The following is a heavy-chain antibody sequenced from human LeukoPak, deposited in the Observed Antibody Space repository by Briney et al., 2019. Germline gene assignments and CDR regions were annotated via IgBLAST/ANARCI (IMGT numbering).Heavy chain of an antibody. CDR2: FDPEDGVK. Sequence: ASVKVSCKVSGYTLLELSMHWVRQAPGKGLEWMGGFDPEDGVKIYAQKFQGRVSMTEDTSTNTAYMELSSLRSEDTAVYYCATAPSLDCWGPGTLVTVSS. CDR3: ATAPSLDC. V-gene: IGHV1-24*01. J-gene: IGHJ4*02. CDR1: GYTLLELS.